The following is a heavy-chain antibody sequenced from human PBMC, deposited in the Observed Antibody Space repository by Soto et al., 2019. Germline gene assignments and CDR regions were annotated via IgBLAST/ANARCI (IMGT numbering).Heavy chain of an antibody. D-gene: IGHD4-17*01. J-gene: IGHJ4*02. CDR2: ISVYNGHT. Sequence: QVQLVQPETEVKKPGASVKVSCKASGYTFNTYGISWVRQAPGQGLEWMGWISVYNGHTSYAQKFQGRVTLTTDTSTTTAYMELRSLRSDDTAVYFCARAPDGDYDFDYWGPGTLVTVSS. V-gene: IGHV1-18*01. CDR1: GYTFNTYG. CDR3: ARAPDGDYDFDY.